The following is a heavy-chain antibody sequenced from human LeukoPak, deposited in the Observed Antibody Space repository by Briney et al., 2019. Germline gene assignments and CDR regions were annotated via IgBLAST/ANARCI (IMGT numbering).Heavy chain of an antibody. CDR1: GFTFSNYW. Sequence: GGSLRLSCAASGFTFSNYWMSWVRQAPGKGLEWVSAISGSGGSTYYADSVKGRFTISRDNSKNTLYLQMNSLRAEDTAVYYCAKDQGGWLRFGYYGMDVWGQGTTVTVSS. D-gene: IGHD5-12*01. CDR3: AKDQGGWLRFGYYGMDV. V-gene: IGHV3-23*01. CDR2: ISGSGGST. J-gene: IGHJ6*02.